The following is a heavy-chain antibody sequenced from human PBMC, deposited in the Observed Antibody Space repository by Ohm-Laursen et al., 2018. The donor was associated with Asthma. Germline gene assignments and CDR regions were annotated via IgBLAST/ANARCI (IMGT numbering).Heavy chain of an antibody. J-gene: IGHJ3*02. CDR2: INPSGGST. CDR3: ARGREYYYDSSGYYRDAFDI. CDR1: GYTLTSYS. D-gene: IGHD3-22*01. Sequence: GASVKVSCKASGYTLTSYSMHWVRQAPGQGLEWMGIINPSGGSTSYAQKFQGRVTMTRDTSTSTVYMELSSLRSEDTAVYYCARGREYYYDSSGYYRDAFDIWGQGTMVTVSS. V-gene: IGHV1-46*01.